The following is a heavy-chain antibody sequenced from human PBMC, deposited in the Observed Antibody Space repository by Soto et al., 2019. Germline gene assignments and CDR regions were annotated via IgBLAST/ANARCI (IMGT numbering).Heavy chain of an antibody. D-gene: IGHD1-7*01. J-gene: IGHJ5*02. CDR1: GGSISSYY. CDR3: ARETRAGTMA. V-gene: IGHV4-59*01. CDR2: IYYSGST. Sequence: PSETQSLTCTVSGGSISSYYWSWIRQPPGKGLEWIGYIYYSGSTNYNPSLKSRVTISVDTSKNQFSLKLSSVTAADTAVYYCARETRAGTMAWGQGTLVTVSS.